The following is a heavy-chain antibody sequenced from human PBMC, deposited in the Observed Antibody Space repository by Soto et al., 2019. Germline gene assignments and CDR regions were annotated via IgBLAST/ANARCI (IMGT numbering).Heavy chain of an antibody. CDR3: ARTSDNTIAVAGVDY. CDR1: GFTFSSYS. CDR2: ISSSSSSSTI. Sequence: GGSLRLSCAASGFTFSSYSMNWVRQAPGKGLEWVSYISSSSSSSTIYYADSVKGRFTISRDNAKNSLYLQMNSLRAEDTAVYYCARTSDNTIAVAGVDYWGQGTLVTVSS. V-gene: IGHV3-48*01. D-gene: IGHD6-19*01. J-gene: IGHJ4*02.